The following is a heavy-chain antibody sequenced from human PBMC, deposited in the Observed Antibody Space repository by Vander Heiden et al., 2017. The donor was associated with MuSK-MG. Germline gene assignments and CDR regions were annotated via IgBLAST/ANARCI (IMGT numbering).Heavy chain of an antibody. V-gene: IGHV4-4*07. Sequence: GPGLVKPSETLSLTCTVSGGSINSYYWSWIRQPAGKGLEWIGRIYTSGITNYNPSLKSRVTMSVDTSKNQFSLKLRSVTAADTAVYYCARVIQGGAYSFDLWGQGTPVTVSS. J-gene: IGHJ4*02. D-gene: IGHD3-16*01. CDR3: ARVIQGGAYSFDL. CDR1: GGSINSYY. CDR2: IYTSGIT.